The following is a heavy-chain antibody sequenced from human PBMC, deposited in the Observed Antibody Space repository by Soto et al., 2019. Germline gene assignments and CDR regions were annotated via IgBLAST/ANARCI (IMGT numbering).Heavy chain of an antibody. Sequence: SETLSLTCTVSGGSISSYYWSWIRQPPGKGLEWIGYIYYSGSTNYNPSLKSRVTISVDKSKNQFSLKLSSVTAADTAVYYCASDFFDYGIDYWGQGTLVTVSS. J-gene: IGHJ4*02. CDR3: ASDFFDYGIDY. CDR1: GGSISSYY. D-gene: IGHD4-17*01. CDR2: IYYSGST. V-gene: IGHV4-59*12.